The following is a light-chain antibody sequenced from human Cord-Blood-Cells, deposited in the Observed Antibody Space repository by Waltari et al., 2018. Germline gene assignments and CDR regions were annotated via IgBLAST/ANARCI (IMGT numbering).Light chain of an antibody. CDR1: QSVSSY. CDR2: DAS. Sequence: EIVLTQSPATLSLSPGERAPLSCMPSQSVSSYLAWYQQKPGQAPRLLIYDASNRATGIPARFSGSGSGTDVTLSISSLEPEDFAVYYCQQRSNWATFGQGTKVEIK. J-gene: IGKJ1*01. V-gene: IGKV3-11*01. CDR3: QQRSNWAT.